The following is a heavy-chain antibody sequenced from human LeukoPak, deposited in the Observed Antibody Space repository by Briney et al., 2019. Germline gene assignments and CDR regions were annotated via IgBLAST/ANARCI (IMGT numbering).Heavy chain of an antibody. CDR1: GYTFTSYD. CDR3: ARDYENWFDP. Sequence: ASVKVSCKASGYTFTSYDINWVRQATGQGLEWMGWISAYNGNTNYAQKLQGRVTMTTDTSTSTAYMELRSLRSDGTAVYYCARDYENWFDPWGQGTLVTVSS. V-gene: IGHV1-18*01. J-gene: IGHJ5*02. D-gene: IGHD3-22*01. CDR2: ISAYNGNT.